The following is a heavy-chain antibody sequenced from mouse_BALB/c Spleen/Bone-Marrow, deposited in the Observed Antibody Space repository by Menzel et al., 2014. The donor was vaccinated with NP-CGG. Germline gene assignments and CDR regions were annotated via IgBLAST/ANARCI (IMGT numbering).Heavy chain of an antibody. CDR1: GYSITSGYY. CDR2: ISYDGSN. Sequence: EVQVVESGPGLVKPSQSLSLTCSVTGYSITSGYYWNWIRQFPGNKLEWMGYISYDGSNNYNPSLKNRISITRDTSKNQFFLKLNSVTTEDTATYYCGRGDGYYGGAMDYWGQGTSVTVSS. CDR3: GRGDGYYGGAMDY. J-gene: IGHJ4*01. V-gene: IGHV3-6*02. D-gene: IGHD2-3*01.